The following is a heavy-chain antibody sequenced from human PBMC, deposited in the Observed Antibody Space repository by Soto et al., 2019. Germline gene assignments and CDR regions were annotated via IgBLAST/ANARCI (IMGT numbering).Heavy chain of an antibody. Sequence: GGSLRLSCAASGFDFNAYVMNWVRQAPGKGLEWVSIISFTGDSRYYADSVKDRFTISRDNSQNTLYLQMNSLRAEDTAVYYCAKKSCSSPGCPYGMDVWGQGTTVTVSS. CDR2: ISFTGDSR. V-gene: IGHV3-23*01. CDR1: GFDFNAYV. CDR3: AKKSCSSPGCPYGMDV. D-gene: IGHD2-2*01. J-gene: IGHJ6*02.